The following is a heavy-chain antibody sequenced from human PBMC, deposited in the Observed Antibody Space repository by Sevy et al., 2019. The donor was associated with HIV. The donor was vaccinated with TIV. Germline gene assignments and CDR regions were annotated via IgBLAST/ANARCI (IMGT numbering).Heavy chain of an antibody. CDR2: ISGSDDSGGDDTI. D-gene: IGHD3-16*01. V-gene: IGHV3-11*01. CDR1: RFTLSDYY. J-gene: IGHJ6*02. Sequence: GGSLRLSCTASRFTLSDYYMSWIRQAPGKGLQWISYISGSDDSGGDDTIYYADSVKGRFTISRDNAKNSLYLQMSSLRADDTAVYYCARDHVKDGKGGDYYYHAMDVWGRGTTVTVSS. CDR3: ARDHVKDGKGGDYYYHAMDV.